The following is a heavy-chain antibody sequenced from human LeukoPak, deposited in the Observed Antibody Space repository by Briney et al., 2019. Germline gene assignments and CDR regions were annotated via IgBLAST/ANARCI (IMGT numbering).Heavy chain of an antibody. CDR3: ATVDRRRIFREVYFDY. CDR2: MNTNSGNT. J-gene: IGHJ4*02. D-gene: IGHD3-10*01. V-gene: IGHV1-8*01. Sequence: ASLKDSCKDPRYTFTSSVVSWVRQATEQGVGWMAYMNTNSGNTGYAQKFQGRVTMTRNTYINTAYMELSSLRSEDTAVYYCATVDRRRIFREVYFDYWGQGTLVTVSS. CDR1: RYTFTSSV.